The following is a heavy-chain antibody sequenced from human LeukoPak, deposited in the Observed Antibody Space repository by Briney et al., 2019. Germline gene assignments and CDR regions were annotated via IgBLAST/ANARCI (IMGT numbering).Heavy chain of an antibody. CDR1: KFTFSSYA. CDR3: AKGGARSSYTHIGC. Sequence: GGSLRLSCAASKFTFSSYAMSWVRQAPGKGLEWVSVISGSGDTTFYADSVKGRFTISRDNSKNTLYLQMNSLRAEDTAVYYCAKGGARSSYTHIGCWGQGTLVTVSS. D-gene: IGHD3-16*01. CDR2: ISGSGDTT. J-gene: IGHJ4*02. V-gene: IGHV3-23*01.